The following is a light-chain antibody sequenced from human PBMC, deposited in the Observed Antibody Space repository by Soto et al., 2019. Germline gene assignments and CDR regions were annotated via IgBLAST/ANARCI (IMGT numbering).Light chain of an antibody. CDR2: GNS. V-gene: IGLV1-40*01. J-gene: IGLJ2*01. CDR1: SSNIGAGYD. CDR3: QSYDSSLREV. Sequence: QSVLTQPPSVSGAPGQRVTISCTGSSSNIGAGYDVHWYQQLPGTAPKLLIYGNSNRPSGVPDRFSGSKSGTSASLVITGLQAEDEADYYCQSYDSSLREVFGGGTKLTVL.